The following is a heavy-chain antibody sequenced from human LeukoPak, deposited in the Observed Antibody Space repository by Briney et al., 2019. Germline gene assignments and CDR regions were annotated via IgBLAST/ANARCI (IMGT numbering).Heavy chain of an antibody. CDR2: ISSSSSTI. CDR3: ARGVGATGFDY. J-gene: IGHJ4*02. CDR1: GFTFSSYS. V-gene: IGHV3-48*01. D-gene: IGHD1-26*01. Sequence: PGGSLRLSCAASGFTFSSYSMNWVRQAPGKGLEWVSYISSSSSTIYYADSVKGRFTISRDNAKNSLYLQMNSLRAEDTAVYYCARGVGATGFDYWGQGTLVTVSS.